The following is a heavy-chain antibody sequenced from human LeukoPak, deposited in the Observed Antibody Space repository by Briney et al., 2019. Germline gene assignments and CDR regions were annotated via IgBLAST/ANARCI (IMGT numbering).Heavy chain of an antibody. D-gene: IGHD6-19*01. V-gene: IGHV1-69*13. Sequence: SVKVSCKASGGTFSSYAISWVRQALGQGLEWMGGIIPIFGTANYAQKFQGRVTITADESTSTAYMELSSLRSEDTAVYYCARDSTGYSSGWYLGYGMDVWGQGTTVTVSS. CDR2: IIPIFGTA. CDR3: ARDSTGYSSGWYLGYGMDV. J-gene: IGHJ6*02. CDR1: GGTFSSYA.